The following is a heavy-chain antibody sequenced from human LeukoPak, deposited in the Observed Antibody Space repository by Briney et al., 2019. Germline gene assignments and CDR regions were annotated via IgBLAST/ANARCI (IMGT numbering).Heavy chain of an antibody. CDR3: AKEGAESFPDAFDI. CDR2: MNPNSGNT. V-gene: IGHV1-8*01. CDR1: GYTFTSYD. J-gene: IGHJ3*02. Sequence: ASVKVSCKASGYTFTSYDINWVRQATGQGLEWMGWMNPNSGNTGYAQKFQGRVTMTRNTSISTAYMELSSLRSEDTAVYYCAKEGAESFPDAFDIWGPGTLITVSS. D-gene: IGHD3-10*01.